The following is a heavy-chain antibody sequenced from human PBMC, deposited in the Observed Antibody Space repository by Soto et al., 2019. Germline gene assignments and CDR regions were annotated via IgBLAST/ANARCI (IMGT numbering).Heavy chain of an antibody. J-gene: IGHJ4*02. CDR3: ARGHDILTGYYPFDY. Sequence: PSETLSLTCTVSGGSISSYYWSWIRRPPGKGLEWIGYIYYSGSTNYNPSLKSRVTISVDTSKNQFSLKLSSVTAADTAVYYCARGHDILTGYYPFDYWGQGTLVTVSS. V-gene: IGHV4-59*01. D-gene: IGHD3-9*01. CDR1: GGSISSYY. CDR2: IYYSGST.